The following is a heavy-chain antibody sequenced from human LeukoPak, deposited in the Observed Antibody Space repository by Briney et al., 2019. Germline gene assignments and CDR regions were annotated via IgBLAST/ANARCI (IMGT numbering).Heavy chain of an antibody. Sequence: GGSLRLSCAASGFTFSSYEINWVRQAPGKGLEWVSYISSNGSTRYYADSVKGRFTISRDNAKNSLYLQINSLRAEDTAVYYCARASITMARGELVFYFDYWGQGTLVTVSS. CDR3: ARASITMARGELVFYFDY. V-gene: IGHV3-48*03. CDR2: ISSNGSTR. J-gene: IGHJ4*02. D-gene: IGHD3-10*01. CDR1: GFTFSSYE.